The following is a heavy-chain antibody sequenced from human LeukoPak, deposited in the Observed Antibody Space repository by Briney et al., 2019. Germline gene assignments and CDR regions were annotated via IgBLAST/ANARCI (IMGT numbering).Heavy chain of an antibody. V-gene: IGHV4-38-2*02. CDR3: ARRMTKVLTGFDY. CDR1: GYSISSGYY. D-gene: IGHD4/OR15-4a*01. CDR2: IYHSGRT. J-gene: IGHJ4*02. Sequence: PSETLSLTCTVSGYSISSGYYWGWIRQPPGKGLEWIGSIYHSGRTFYNPSLKSRVTISVDTSKNQFSLKLTSVTAADTAVYYCARRMTKVLTGFDYWGQGTLVTVSS.